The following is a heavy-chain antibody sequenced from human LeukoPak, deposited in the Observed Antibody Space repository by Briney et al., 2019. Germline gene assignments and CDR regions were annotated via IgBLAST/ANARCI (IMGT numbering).Heavy chain of an antibody. CDR1: GFIFNTFG. CDR2: ITSTTTYT. J-gene: IGHJ4*02. Sequence: GGSLRLSCSASGFIFNTFGMNWVRQAPGKGLEWVSSITSTTTYTYYADSVKGRFSISRDNSKNTLFLQMNSLRADDTAVYYCARDRYYVPDYWGQGTLVTVSS. D-gene: IGHD3-16*01. CDR3: ARDRYYVPDY. V-gene: IGHV3-21*01.